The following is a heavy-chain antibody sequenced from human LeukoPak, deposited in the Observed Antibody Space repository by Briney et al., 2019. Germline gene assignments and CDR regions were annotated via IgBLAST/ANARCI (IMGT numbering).Heavy chain of an antibody. CDR2: INSDGSST. V-gene: IGHV3-74*01. D-gene: IGHD2-15*01. CDR1: GFTFSSYW. CDR3: ASVCSPLYYYYGMDV. J-gene: IGHJ6*02. Sequence: PGGSLRLSCAASGFTFSSYWMHWVRHAPGKGLVWVSRINSDGSSTSYADSVKGRFTISRDNAKNTLYLQMNSLRAEDTAVYYCASVCSPLYYYYGMDVWGQGTTVTVSS.